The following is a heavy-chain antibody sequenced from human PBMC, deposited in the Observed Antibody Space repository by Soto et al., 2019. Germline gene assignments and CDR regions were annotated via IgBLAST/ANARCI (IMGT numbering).Heavy chain of an antibody. CDR3: ARLWSEREPNFDH. J-gene: IGHJ4*02. V-gene: IGHV3-73*02. Sequence: EVQLVESGGGLVQPGGSLKLSCAASGFTFSDSAMHWVRQASGKGLEWVGLIRSQANSYATVYAASVKGRFTISRDDSKNTAYLQMNSLKTEDTAVYYCARLWSEREPNFDHWGQGTLVTVSS. CDR2: IRSQANSYAT. D-gene: IGHD1-26*01. CDR1: GFTFSDSA.